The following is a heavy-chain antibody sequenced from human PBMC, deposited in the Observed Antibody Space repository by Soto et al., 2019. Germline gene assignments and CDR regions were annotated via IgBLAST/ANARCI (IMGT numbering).Heavy chain of an antibody. J-gene: IGHJ4*02. CDR2: IRSKANSYAT. V-gene: IGHV3-73*02. CDR1: GFAFSGSA. D-gene: IGHD6-19*01. Sequence: EVQLVESGGGLVQPGGSLRLSCAAYGFAFSGSAMHWFRQASGKGLEWVGRIRSKANSYATAYAASVKGRFTISRDDSKNTAYLQMNSLKTEDTAVYYCTCSQPKYSSGWYWGGGFDYWGQGTLVTVSS. CDR3: TCSQPKYSSGWYWGGGFDY.